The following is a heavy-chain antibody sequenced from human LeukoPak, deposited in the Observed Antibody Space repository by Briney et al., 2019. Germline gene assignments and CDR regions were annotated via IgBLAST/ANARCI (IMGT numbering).Heavy chain of an antibody. CDR2: INWNGGST. V-gene: IGHV3-20*04. J-gene: IGHJ4*02. D-gene: IGHD5-18*01. Sequence: GGSLRLSCAASGFTFDDYGMSWVRQAPGKGLEWVSGINWNGGSTGYADSVKGRFTISRDNAKNSLYLQMNSLRAEDTALYYCATGPYYSYSDYWGQGTLVTVSS. CDR1: GFTFDDYG. CDR3: ATGPYYSYSDY.